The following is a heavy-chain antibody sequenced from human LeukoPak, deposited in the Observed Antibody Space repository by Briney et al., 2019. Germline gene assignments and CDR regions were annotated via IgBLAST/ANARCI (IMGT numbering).Heavy chain of an antibody. J-gene: IGHJ4*02. CDR3: ARDRHWNQGNFDY. CDR1: GYTITGYY. V-gene: IGHV1-2*02. D-gene: IGHD1-1*01. Sequence: GASVKVSCKASGYTITGYYIPWVRQAPGQGLEWMGWINPNSGDTNYAQKFQGRVTMTRDTSINTAFMELSRLRSDDTAVYYCARDRHWNQGNFDYWGQGTLVTVSS. CDR2: INPNSGDT.